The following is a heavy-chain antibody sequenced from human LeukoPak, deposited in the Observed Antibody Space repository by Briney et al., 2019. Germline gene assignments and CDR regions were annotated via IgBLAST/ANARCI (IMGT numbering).Heavy chain of an antibody. CDR2: INNDGRST. Sequence: PPGGSLRLSCAASGFTFSSYWMHWVRQAPGKGLVGVSRINNDGRSTNYADSVKGRFTISRDNSKNTLYLQMNSLRAEDTAVYYCAKDFSVGYSYGNGVWFDPWGQGTLVTVSS. V-gene: IGHV3-74*01. J-gene: IGHJ5*02. D-gene: IGHD5-18*01. CDR3: AKDFSVGYSYGNGVWFDP. CDR1: GFTFSSYW.